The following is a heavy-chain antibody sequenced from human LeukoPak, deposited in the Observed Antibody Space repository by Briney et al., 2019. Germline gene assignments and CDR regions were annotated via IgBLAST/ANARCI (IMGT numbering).Heavy chain of an antibody. CDR3: AKRGYCSGITCYLNYFDP. J-gene: IGHJ5*02. CDR2: ISGSGDRT. CDR1: GFTFSSYG. D-gene: IGHD2-2*03. Sequence: GGSLRLSCAASGFTFSSYGMCWVRQAPGKGLEWVSDISGSGDRTDYADSVKGRLTISRDNSKDTVYLEMNSVRAEDTAIYYCAKRGYCSGITCYLNYFDPWGQGTLVTVSS. V-gene: IGHV3-23*01.